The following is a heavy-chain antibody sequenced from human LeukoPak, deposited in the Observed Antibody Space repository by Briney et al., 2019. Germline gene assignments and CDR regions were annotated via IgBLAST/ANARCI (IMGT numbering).Heavy chain of an antibody. D-gene: IGHD2-2*01. V-gene: IGHV1-69*13. J-gene: IGHJ3*02. CDR2: ISAYNGNT. CDR3: ARDRPHCSSTSCYQRDAFDI. CDR1: GGTFSSYA. Sequence: SVKVSCKASGGTFSSYAISWVRQAPGQGLEWMGWISAYNGNTNYAQKFQGRVTITADESTSTAYMELSSLRSEDTAVYYCARDRPHCSSTSCYQRDAFDIWGQGTMVTVSS.